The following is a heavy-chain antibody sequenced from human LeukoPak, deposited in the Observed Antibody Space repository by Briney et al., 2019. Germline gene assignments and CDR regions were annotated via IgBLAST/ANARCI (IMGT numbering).Heavy chain of an antibody. CDR3: AKDLYYYGSGNYIDY. CDR1: GFTFRSYW. J-gene: IGHJ4*02. Sequence: PGGSLRLSCAASGFTFRSYWMSWFRQAPGKGLEWVSAISGSGGSRYSADSVKGRFTISRDNSKNTLYLQMNSLRAEDTAIYYCAKDLYYYGSGNYIDYWGQGTLVTVSS. V-gene: IGHV3-23*01. D-gene: IGHD3-10*01. CDR2: ISGSGGSR.